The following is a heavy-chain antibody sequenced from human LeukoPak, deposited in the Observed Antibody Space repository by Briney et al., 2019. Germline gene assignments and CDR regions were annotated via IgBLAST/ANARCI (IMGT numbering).Heavy chain of an antibody. D-gene: IGHD6-13*01. J-gene: IGHJ5*02. V-gene: IGHV4-30-2*01. CDR3: ARGTAAAGFDWFDP. CDR2: IYHSGST. Sequence: PSETLSLTCAVSGGSISSGGYSWSWIRQPPGKGLEWIGYIYHSGSTYYNPSLKSRVTISVDRSKNQFSLKLSSVTAADTAVYYCARGTAAAGFDWFDPWGQGTLVTVCS. CDR1: GGSISSGGYS.